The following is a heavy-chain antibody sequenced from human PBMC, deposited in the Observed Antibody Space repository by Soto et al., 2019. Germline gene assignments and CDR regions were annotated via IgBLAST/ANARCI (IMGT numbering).Heavy chain of an antibody. Sequence: SLRLSCAASGFTLDDYAMHWVRQGPGKGLEWVSGISWNSANIGYADSVKGRFTISKDNAKNSLYLKMNSLRAEDTAVYYCAKGTYDSSGYYTAHDYRGKGTLVTVSS. CDR3: AKGTYDSSGYYTAHDY. V-gene: IGHV3-9*01. CDR2: ISWNSANI. D-gene: IGHD3-22*01. J-gene: IGHJ4*02. CDR1: GFTLDDYA.